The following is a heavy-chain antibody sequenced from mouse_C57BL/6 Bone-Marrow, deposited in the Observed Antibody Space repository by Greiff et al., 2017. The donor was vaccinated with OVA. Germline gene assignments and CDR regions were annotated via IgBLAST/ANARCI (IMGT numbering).Heavy chain of an antibody. CDR2: IYPSDSET. V-gene: IGHV1-61*01. Sequence: QVQLQQPGAELVRPGSSVKLSCKASGYTFTSYWMDWVKQRPGQGLEWIGNIYPSDSETHYNQKFKDKATLTVDKSSSTAYMQRSSRTSEDSAVYYCGAGTLYWYCDVGGTETTVTVSS. CDR1: GYTFTSYW. J-gene: IGHJ1*03. D-gene: IGHD4-1*01. CDR3: GAGTLYWYCDV.